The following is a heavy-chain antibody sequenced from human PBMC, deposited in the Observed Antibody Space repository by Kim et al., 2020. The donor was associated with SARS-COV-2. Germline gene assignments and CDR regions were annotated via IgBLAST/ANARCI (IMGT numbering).Heavy chain of an antibody. J-gene: IGHJ4*02. V-gene: IGHV4-39*01. Sequence: SETLSPTCTVSGGSISSSSYYWGWIRQPPGKGLEWIGSIYYSGSTYYNPSLKSRVTISVDTSKNQFSLKLSSVTAADTAVYYCARRGGDYWGQGTLVTVSS. CDR3: ARRGGDY. CDR1: GGSISSSSYY. CDR2: IYYSGST. D-gene: IGHD3-10*01.